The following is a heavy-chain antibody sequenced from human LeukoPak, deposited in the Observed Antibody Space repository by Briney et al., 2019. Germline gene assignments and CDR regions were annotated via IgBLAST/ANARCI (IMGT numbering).Heavy chain of an antibody. CDR3: AKEPPVVVPAANDAFDI. Sequence: GGSLRLSCAASGFTFSSYAMSWVRQAPGKGLEWVSAISGSGGSTYYADSVKGRFTISRDNSKNTLYLQMNSLRAEDTAVYYCAKEPPVVVPAANDAFDIWGQGTMVTVSS. CDR2: ISGSGGST. V-gene: IGHV3-23*01. J-gene: IGHJ3*02. CDR1: GFTFSSYA. D-gene: IGHD2-2*01.